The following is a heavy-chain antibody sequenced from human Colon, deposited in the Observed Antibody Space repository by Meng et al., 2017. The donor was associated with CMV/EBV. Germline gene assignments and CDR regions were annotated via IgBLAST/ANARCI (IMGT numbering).Heavy chain of an antibody. Sequence: GESLKISCAASGFTFSTYSMHWVRQAPGKGLEWLGIISSDGFEDYADSVRGRFTISRDTFNNTLFLQMTSLRPEDSAVYFCARNLAPYYFDSWGQGPLVTVSS. CDR3: ARNLAPYYFDS. J-gene: IGHJ4*02. CDR1: GFTFSTYS. CDR2: ISSDGFE. V-gene: IGHV3-30-3*01.